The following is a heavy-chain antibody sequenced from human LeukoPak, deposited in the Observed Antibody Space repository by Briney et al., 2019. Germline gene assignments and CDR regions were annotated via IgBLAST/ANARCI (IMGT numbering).Heavy chain of an antibody. CDR3: AKEAAGADFDY. J-gene: IGHJ4*02. V-gene: IGHV3-74*01. CDR2: INGVGTTI. D-gene: IGHD6-13*01. Sequence: GGSLRLSCAASGFTFINYWMHWVRQAPGKGLVWVSRINGVGTTISYADSVKGRFTISRDNAKNTLYLQMNSLRAEDTAVYYCAKEAAGADFDYWGQGTLVTVSP. CDR1: GFTFINYW.